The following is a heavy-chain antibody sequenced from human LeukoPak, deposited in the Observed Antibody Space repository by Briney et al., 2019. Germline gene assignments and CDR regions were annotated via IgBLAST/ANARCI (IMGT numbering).Heavy chain of an antibody. D-gene: IGHD4-23*01. CDR3: ARVSRGNSVGGDY. CDR2: IYYSGST. V-gene: IGHV4-59*01. J-gene: IGHJ4*02. CDR1: GGSISSYD. Sequence: PSETLSLTCTVSGGSISSYDWSWIRQPAGKGLEWIGYIYYSGSTNYNPSLKSRVTISLDTSKNQFSLKLSSVTAADTAMYYCARVSRGNSVGGDYWGQGTLVTVSS.